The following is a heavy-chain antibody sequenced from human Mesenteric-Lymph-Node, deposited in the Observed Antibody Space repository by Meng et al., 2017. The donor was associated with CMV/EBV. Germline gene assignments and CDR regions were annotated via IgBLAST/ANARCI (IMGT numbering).Heavy chain of an antibody. D-gene: IGHD4-17*01. Sequence: GESLKISCAASGFTFSSYAMSWVRQAPGKGLEWVSLIYSGGSSTYYADSVEGRFTISRDNAKNSLYLQMNSLRAEDTAVYYCASTPGATSIVKYGDYNDYWGQGTLVTVSS. V-gene: IGHV3-23*03. J-gene: IGHJ4*02. CDR3: ASTPGATSIVKYGDYNDY. CDR2: IYSGGSST. CDR1: GFTFSSYA.